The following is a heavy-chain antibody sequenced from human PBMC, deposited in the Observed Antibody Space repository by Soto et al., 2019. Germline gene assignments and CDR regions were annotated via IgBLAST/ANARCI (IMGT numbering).Heavy chain of an antibody. D-gene: IGHD2-2*01. CDR2: VDGSGGDT. CDR3: ARYIPGVRRYGKAV. J-gene: IGHJ6*02. V-gene: IGHV3-23*01. Sequence: GGALRLSCAASGFTFSSHAMGWLRQAPGTGPEWVAFVDGSGGDTSYADSVKGRFTISRDNSRNTLFLDMYSLRAEDTAVYYCARYIPGVRRYGKAVWGQGTTVTVSS. CDR1: GFTFSSHA.